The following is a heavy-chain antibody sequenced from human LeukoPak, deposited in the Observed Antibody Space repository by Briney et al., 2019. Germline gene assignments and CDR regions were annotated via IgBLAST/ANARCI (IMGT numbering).Heavy chain of an antibody. J-gene: IGHJ3*02. CDR1: GYTFTSYG. D-gene: IGHD4-17*01. CDR2: ISAYNGST. Sequence: GSVKVSCKAVGYTFTSYGISWVRQAPGQRLEWMGWISAYNGSTNYAQKLQGRVTMTTDTSTSTAHMELRSLRSDDTAVYYCASVLTMTTRGAFDIWGQGTMVTV. V-gene: IGHV1-18*01. CDR3: ASVLTMTTRGAFDI.